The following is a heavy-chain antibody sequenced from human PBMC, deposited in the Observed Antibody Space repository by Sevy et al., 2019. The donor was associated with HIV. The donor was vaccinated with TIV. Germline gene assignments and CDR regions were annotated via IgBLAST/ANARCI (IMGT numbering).Heavy chain of an antibody. D-gene: IGHD2-21*02. CDR2: ISYDGSNK. Sequence: GGSLRLSCAASGFTFSSYGMHWDRQAPGKGLEWVAVISYDGSNKYYADSVKGRFTISRDNSKNTLYLQMNSLRAEDTAVYYCAKDPMAVTGAFDIWGQGTMVTVSS. CDR3: AKDPMAVTGAFDI. CDR1: GFTFSSYG. V-gene: IGHV3-30*18. J-gene: IGHJ3*02.